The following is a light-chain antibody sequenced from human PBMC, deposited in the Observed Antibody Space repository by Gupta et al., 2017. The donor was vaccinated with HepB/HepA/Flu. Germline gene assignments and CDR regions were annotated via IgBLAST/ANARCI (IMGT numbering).Light chain of an antibody. J-gene: IGLJ2*01. CDR1: KFGDKY. V-gene: IGLV3-1*01. Sequence: SSALTQPPSVSVSPRQTASITCSGDKFGDKYACWYQQRPGQSPLVVIYKDSKRPSGIPERFSNSDSGTTATLTRREAEAVADDYYHCQAWDRSSVVFGGGTKLTVL. CDR2: KDS. CDR3: QAWDRSSVV.